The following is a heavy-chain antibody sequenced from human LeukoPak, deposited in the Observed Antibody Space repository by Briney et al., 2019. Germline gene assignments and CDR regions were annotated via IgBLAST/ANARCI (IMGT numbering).Heavy chain of an antibody. CDR1: GYSFTSYW. CDR3: ARRRRSSENWFDP. V-gene: IGHV5-51*01. D-gene: IGHD6-19*01. J-gene: IGHJ5*02. Sequence: GESLKISCKGSGYSFTSYWIGWVRQMSGKGLEWMGIIYPGDSDTKYSPSFQGQVTISADKSISTAYLQWSSLKASDTAMYYCARRRRSSENWFDPWGQGTLVTVSS. CDR2: IYPGDSDT.